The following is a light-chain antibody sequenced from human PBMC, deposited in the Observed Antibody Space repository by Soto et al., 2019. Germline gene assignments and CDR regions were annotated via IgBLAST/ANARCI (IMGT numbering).Light chain of an antibody. CDR1: QDISNS. J-gene: IGKJ3*01. Sequence: DIQMTQSPSSLSASVGDRVTITCQASQDISNSLNWYQQKPGKAPKLLIYDASNLETGVPSRFSGSGSGTDFTFTISSLQPEDVATYYCQHYDNLPIFTFGPGTKVDIK. CDR2: DAS. V-gene: IGKV1-33*01. CDR3: QHYDNLPIFT.